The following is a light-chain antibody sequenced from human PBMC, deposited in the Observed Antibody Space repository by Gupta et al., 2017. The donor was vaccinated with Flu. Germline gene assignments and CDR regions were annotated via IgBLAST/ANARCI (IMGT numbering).Light chain of an antibody. CDR3: CSYAGSYTFDVV. CDR1: SSDVGGYNY. J-gene: IGLJ2*01. V-gene: IGLV2-11*01. CDR2: DVS. Sequence: QSALTQPRSVSGSPGQAVTTSCTGTSSDVGGYNYFSWYQQHPGKAPKLMIYDVSKRPSGVPDRFSGSKSGNTASLTISGLQAEDEADYYCCSYAGSYTFDVVFGGGTKLTVL.